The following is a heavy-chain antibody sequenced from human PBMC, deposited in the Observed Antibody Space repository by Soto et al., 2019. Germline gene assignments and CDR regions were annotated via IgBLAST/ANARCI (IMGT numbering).Heavy chain of an antibody. V-gene: IGHV3-30*18. D-gene: IGHD3-10*01. CDR1: GFTFSSYG. J-gene: IGHJ4*02. CDR3: AKPFYYYGSGSYVPPSYYFDY. CDR2: IPYDGSNK. Sequence: PGGSLRLSCAASGFTFSSYGMHWVRQAPGKGLEWVAVIPYDGSNKYYADSVKGRFTISRDNSKNTLYLQMNSLRAEDTAVYYCAKPFYYYGSGSYVPPSYYFDYWGQGTLVTVSS.